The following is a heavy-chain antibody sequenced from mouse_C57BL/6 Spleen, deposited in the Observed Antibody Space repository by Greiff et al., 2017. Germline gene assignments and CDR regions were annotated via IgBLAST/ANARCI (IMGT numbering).Heavy chain of an antibody. J-gene: IGHJ1*03. D-gene: IGHD4-1*01. Sequence: EVQLQQSGPELVKPGASVKIPCKASGYTFTDYNMDWVKQSHGKSLEWIGDINPNNGGTIYNQKFKGKATLTVAKSSSTAYMELRSLTSEDTAVYYCARLGRDWYFDVWGTGTTVTVSS. CDR3: ARLGRDWYFDV. V-gene: IGHV1-18*01. CDR2: INPNNGGT. CDR1: GYTFTDYN.